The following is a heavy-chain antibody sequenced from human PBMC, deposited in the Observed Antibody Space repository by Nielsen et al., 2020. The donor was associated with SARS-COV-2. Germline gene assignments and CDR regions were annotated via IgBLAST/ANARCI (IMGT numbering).Heavy chain of an antibody. D-gene: IGHD1-26*01. V-gene: IGHV3-30*18. CDR1: EISFRSYG. CDR3: AKAARYSGSYCAL. Sequence: GESLKISCVASEISFRSYGMHWVRQAPGKGLDWVAFTSYDGRDKFYADSVRGRFTISRDNSKNTLYLQMNSLRAEDTAVYYCAKAARYSGSYCALWGQGTLVTVSS. CDR2: TSYDGRDK. J-gene: IGHJ4*02.